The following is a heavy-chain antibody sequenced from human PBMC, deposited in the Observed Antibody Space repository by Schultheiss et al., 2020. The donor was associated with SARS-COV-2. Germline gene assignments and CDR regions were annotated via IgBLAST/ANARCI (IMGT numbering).Heavy chain of an antibody. CDR1: GFTFSSYA. J-gene: IGHJ4*02. Sequence: GESLKISCAASGFTFSSYAMHWVRQAPGKGLEWVAVISYDGSNKYYADSVKGRFTISRDNSKNTLYLQMNSLRAEDTAVYYCARGRTAKGDGYNYPFFHYWGQGTLVTVSS. CDR2: ISYDGSNK. CDR3: ARGRTAKGDGYNYPFFHY. D-gene: IGHD5-24*01. V-gene: IGHV3-30*01.